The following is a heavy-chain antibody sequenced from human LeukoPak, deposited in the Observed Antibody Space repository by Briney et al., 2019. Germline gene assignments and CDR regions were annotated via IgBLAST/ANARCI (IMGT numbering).Heavy chain of an antibody. V-gene: IGHV1-18*01. J-gene: IGHJ3*02. D-gene: IGHD6-6*01. CDR3: ASAGAIAARKYAFDI. CDR1: GYTFTSYG. CDR2: ISAYNGNT. Sequence: ASVKVSCKASGYTFTSYGISWVRQAPGQGLEWMGWISAYNGNTNYAQKLQGRVTMTTDTSTSTAYMELRSLRSDDTAVYYCASAGAIAARKYAFDIWGQGTMVTVSS.